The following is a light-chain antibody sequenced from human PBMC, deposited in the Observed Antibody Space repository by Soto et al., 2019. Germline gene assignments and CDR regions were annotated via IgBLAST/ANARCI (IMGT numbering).Light chain of an antibody. CDR1: QSVSSSY. V-gene: IGKV3-20*01. J-gene: IGKJ5*01. Sequence: EILLTQSPATLSLSPGERDTLSCRASQSVSSSYLAWYQQKPGQAPRLLIYGAFIRATGIPHTFSGSGSGTDFTLTISRLEPEDFAVYYCQQYGSSPPITFGQGTRLEIK. CDR2: GAF. CDR3: QQYGSSPPIT.